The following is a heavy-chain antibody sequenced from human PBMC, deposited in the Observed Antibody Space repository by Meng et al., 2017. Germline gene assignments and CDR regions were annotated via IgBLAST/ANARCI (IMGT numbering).Heavy chain of an antibody. CDR2: IYTSGST. V-gene: IGHV4-4*07. CDR3: ARDRIGTYDEQWLDLYYSCGMDV. Sequence: ESLKISCTVSGGSISNYYWSWIRQPAGKGLEWIGRIYTSGSTNYNPSLKSRVTMSVDTSKNQFSLKLSPVTAADTAVYYCARDRIGTYDEQWLDLYYSCGMDVWGQGTTVTVSS. CDR1: GGSISNYY. D-gene: IGHD6-19*01. J-gene: IGHJ6*02.